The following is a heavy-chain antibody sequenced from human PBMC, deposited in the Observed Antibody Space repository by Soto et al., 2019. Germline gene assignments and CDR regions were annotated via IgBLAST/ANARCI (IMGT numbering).Heavy chain of an antibody. J-gene: IGHJ6*02. Sequence: PGESLKISCKGSGYSFTSYWISWLRQMPGKGLEWMWRIDPSDSYTNYSPSFQGHVTISADKSISTAYLQWSSLKASDTAMYYCARHGPRSYYDFWSGYYTNNYYYYYGMDVWGQGTTGTVSS. CDR3: ARHGPRSYYDFWSGYYTNNYYYYYGMDV. D-gene: IGHD3-3*01. V-gene: IGHV5-10-1*01. CDR1: GYSFTSYW. CDR2: IDPSDSYT.